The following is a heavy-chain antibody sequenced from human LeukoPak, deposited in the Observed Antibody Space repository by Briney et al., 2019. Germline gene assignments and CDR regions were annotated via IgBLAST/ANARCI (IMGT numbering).Heavy chain of an antibody. D-gene: IGHD1-26*01. Sequence: GRSLRLSCAASGFTFSSYDTHWVRQAPGKGLEWVTVILYDGSNKYYGDSVKGRFTISRDNSKNTLYLKMNSLRAEDTAVYYCAKEGSNGDFDYWGQGTLVTVSS. V-gene: IGHV3-30*18. J-gene: IGHJ4*02. CDR2: ILYDGSNK. CDR3: AKEGSNGDFDY. CDR1: GFTFSSYD.